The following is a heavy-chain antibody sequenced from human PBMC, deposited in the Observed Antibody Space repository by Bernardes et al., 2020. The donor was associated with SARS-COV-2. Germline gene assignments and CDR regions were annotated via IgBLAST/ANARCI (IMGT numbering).Heavy chain of an antibody. CDR2: IYYTGGT. J-gene: IGHJ4*02. D-gene: IGHD3-22*01. Sequence: SETLSLTCTVSGGALTSHYWTWIRQPPGKGLEWIGYIYYTGGTNYNPSLKSRVTISIDTSKNQFSLKLNSVTAADTAVYYCARGLGSYSYDSSGYYYWGQGALVTVSS. CDR1: GGALTSHY. CDR3: ARGLGSYSYDSSGYYY. V-gene: IGHV4-59*11.